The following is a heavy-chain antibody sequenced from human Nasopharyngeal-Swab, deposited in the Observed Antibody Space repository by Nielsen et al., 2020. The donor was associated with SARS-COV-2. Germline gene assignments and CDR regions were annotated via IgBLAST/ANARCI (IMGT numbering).Heavy chain of an antibody. J-gene: IGHJ3*02. V-gene: IGHV3-9*01. CDR1: GFTFDDYA. CDR3: AKEAPPYPRGAFDI. CDR2: ISWNSGSI. Sequence: GGSLRLSCAASGFTFDDYAMHWVRQAPGKGLEWVSGISWNSGSIGYADSVKGRFTISRDNAKNSLYLQMNSLRAEDTALYYCAKEAPPYPRGAFDIWGQGTMVTVS.